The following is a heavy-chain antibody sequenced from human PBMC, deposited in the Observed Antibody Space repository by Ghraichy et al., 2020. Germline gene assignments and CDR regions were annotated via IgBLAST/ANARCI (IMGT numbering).Heavy chain of an antibody. D-gene: IGHD3-10*01. J-gene: IGHJ4*02. CDR1: GFTVSSNY. V-gene: IGHV3-53*01. CDR3: AIHYYGSGSYRPYYYFDY. CDR2: IYSGGST. Sequence: GGSLRLSCAASGFTVSSNYMSWVRQAPGKGLEWVSVIYSGGSTYYADSVKGRFTISRDNSKNTLYLQMNSLRAEDTAVYYCAIHYYGSGSYRPYYYFDYWGQGTLVTVSS.